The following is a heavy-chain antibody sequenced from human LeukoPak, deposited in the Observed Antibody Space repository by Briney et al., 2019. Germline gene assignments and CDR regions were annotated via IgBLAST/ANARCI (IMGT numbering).Heavy chain of an antibody. V-gene: IGHV3-21*01. Sequence: GGTLRLSCAASGFTFSTYNMNWVRQAPGKRLEWVSSITSSSSYAFYADSVKGRFTISRDNARSSLYLQMNNLRAEDTAVYYCARDGVTRRDDAFDIWGQGTMVTVSS. CDR3: ARDGVTRRDDAFDI. CDR1: GFTFSTYN. D-gene: IGHD5-18*01. J-gene: IGHJ3*02. CDR2: ITSSSSYA.